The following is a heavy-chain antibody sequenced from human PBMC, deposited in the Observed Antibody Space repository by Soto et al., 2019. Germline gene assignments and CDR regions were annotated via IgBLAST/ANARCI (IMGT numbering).Heavy chain of an antibody. Sequence: PGGSLRLSCAASGFTFSNAWMNWVRQAPGKGLEWVGRIKSKTDGGTTDYAAPVKGRFTISRDDSKNTLYLQMNSLKTEDTAVYYCTTVDTAMVTNYYYYGMDVWGQGTTVTVSS. CDR3: TTVDTAMVTNYYYYGMDV. CDR2: IKSKTDGGTT. J-gene: IGHJ6*02. CDR1: GFTFSNAW. D-gene: IGHD5-18*01. V-gene: IGHV3-15*07.